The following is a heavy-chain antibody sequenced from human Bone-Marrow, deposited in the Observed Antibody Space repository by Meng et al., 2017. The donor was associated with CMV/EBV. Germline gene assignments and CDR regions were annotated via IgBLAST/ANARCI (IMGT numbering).Heavy chain of an antibody. CDR1: GYTFTSYG. CDR2: ITAYNNNT. D-gene: IGHD1-26*01. J-gene: IGHJ4*02. Sequence: ASVKVSCKASGYTFTSYGISWVRQAPGQGLEWMGWITAYNNNTNYAQNLHDRVSMTTDTSTSTAYMELRSLRSEDTAVYYCARDREWELLLRGGPFDYWGQGTLVTVSS. CDR3: ARDREWELLLRGGPFDY. V-gene: IGHV1-18*01.